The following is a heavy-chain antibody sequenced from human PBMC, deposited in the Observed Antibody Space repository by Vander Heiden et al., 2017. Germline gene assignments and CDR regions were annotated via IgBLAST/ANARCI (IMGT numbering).Heavy chain of an antibody. CDR3: AKDQGAWAYFDY. CDR1: GFPVSSYG. J-gene: IGHJ4*02. CDR2: ISYDGSNK. Sequence: QVQLVASGGGVVQPGRSLRLSCAASGFPVSSYGMHWVRQAPGKGLEWVAVISYDGSNKYYADSVKGRFTISRDNSKNTLYLQMNSLRAEDTAVYYCAKDQGAWAYFDYWGQGTLVTVSS. V-gene: IGHV3-30*18.